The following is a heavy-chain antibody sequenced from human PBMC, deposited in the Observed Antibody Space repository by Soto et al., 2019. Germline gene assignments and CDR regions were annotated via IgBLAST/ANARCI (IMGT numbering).Heavy chain of an antibody. CDR2: ISLYSDGT. Sequence: QVQLVQSGVEVRKPGASVKVSCRASGSTFNNYGITWVRQAPGQPLEWLGWISLYSDGTNYAQKFQGRVSMTTDTSTTTAYMELRSLRSDDTAVYYCARVVPGAEAWFGPWGQGTLVTVSS. J-gene: IGHJ5*02. V-gene: IGHV1-18*01. CDR1: GSTFNNYG. D-gene: IGHD2-2*01. CDR3: ARVVPGAEAWFGP.